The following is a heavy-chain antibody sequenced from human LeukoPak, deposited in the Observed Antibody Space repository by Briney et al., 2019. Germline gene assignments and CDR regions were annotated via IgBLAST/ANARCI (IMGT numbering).Heavy chain of an antibody. J-gene: IGHJ4*02. V-gene: IGHV3-7*01. Sequence: GPLRLSCAGSGFSFSRYWMAWVRQAPGKGLEWVASINQDVSRIHYVDSVKGRFTISRDNAKNSLFLQMNSLRVEDTAVYFCARLKDDVTKFDYWGQGTLVTVSS. D-gene: IGHD2-8*01. CDR2: INQDVSRI. CDR1: GFSFSRYW. CDR3: ARLKDDVTKFDY.